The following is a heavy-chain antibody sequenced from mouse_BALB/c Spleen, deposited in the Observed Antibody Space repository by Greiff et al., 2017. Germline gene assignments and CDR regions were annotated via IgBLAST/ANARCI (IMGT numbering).Heavy chain of an antibody. J-gene: IGHJ4*01. CDR1: GYSITSGYY. D-gene: IGHD1-2*01. CDR3: ARGITPAMDY. CDR2: ISYDGSN. V-gene: IGHV3-6*02. Sequence: VQLKQSGPGLVKPSQSLSLTCSVTGYSITSGYYWNWIRQFPGNKLEWMGYISYDGSNNYNPSLKNRISITRDTSKNQFFLKLNSVTTEDTATYYCARGITPAMDYWGQGTSVTVSS.